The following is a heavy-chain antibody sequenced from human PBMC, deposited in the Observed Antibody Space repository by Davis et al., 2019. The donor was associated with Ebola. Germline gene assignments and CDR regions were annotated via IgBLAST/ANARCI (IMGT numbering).Heavy chain of an antibody. CDR1: GFTFSSYG. V-gene: IGHV3-30*18. CDR3: AKDLGYCSGGSCLYYYYYGMDV. J-gene: IGHJ6*02. D-gene: IGHD2-15*01. Sequence: GESLKISCAASGFTFSSYGMHWVRQAPGKGLEWVAVISYEGSNKYYADSVKGRFTISRDNSKNTLYLQMNSLRAEDTAVYYCAKDLGYCSGGSCLYYYYYGMDVWGQGTTVTVSS. CDR2: ISYEGSNK.